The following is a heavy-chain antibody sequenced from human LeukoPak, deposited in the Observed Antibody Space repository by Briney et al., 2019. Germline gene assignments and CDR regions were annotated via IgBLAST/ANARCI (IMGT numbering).Heavy chain of an antibody. V-gene: IGHV3-74*01. J-gene: IGHJ6*03. CDR1: GFTFNTYW. Sequence: GGSLRLSCAASGFTFNTYWMHWVRQVPGKGLVWVSRINMDGSSTDYADSVKGRFTISRDNSKNTLYLQMNSLRAEDTAVYYCASGLRYYYYYYYMDVWGKGTTVTISS. CDR2: INMDGSST. CDR3: ASGLRYYYYYYYMDV.